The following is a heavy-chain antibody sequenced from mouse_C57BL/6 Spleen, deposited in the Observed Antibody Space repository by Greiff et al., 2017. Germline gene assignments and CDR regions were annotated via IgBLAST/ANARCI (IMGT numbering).Heavy chain of an antibody. J-gene: IGHJ3*01. D-gene: IGHD2-2*01. Sequence: VQLQQSGAELARPGASVKLSCTASGYTFTSYGISWVKQRTGQGLEWIGEIYPRSGNTYYNEKFKGKFTLTADKSSSTAYMELRSLTSDDSAVYFCARNGYDVPWFAYWGQGTLVTVSA. CDR3: ARNGYDVPWFAY. CDR2: IYPRSGNT. CDR1: GYTFTSYG. V-gene: IGHV1-81*01.